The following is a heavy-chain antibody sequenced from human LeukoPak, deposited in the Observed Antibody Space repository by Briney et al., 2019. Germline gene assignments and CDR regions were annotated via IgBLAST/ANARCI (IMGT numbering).Heavy chain of an antibody. V-gene: IGHV4-34*01. J-gene: IGHJ6*03. CDR2: INHSGST. CDR1: GGSFSGYY. D-gene: IGHD3-10*01. CDR3: ARHARLGEYYYYYYYMDV. Sequence: SETLSLTCAVYGGSFSGYYWSWIRQPPGKGLEWIGEINHSGSTNYNPSLKSRVTISVDTSKNQFSLKLSSVTAADTAVYYCARHARLGEYYYYYYYMDVWGKGTTVTISS.